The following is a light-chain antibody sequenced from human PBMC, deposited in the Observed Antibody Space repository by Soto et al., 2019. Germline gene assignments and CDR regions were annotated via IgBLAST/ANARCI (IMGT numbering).Light chain of an antibody. J-gene: IGKJ4*01. V-gene: IGKV1-39*01. CDR2: AAA. CDR1: QSISSY. Sequence: DIEMTQSPSSLSASVGDTVTITCRASQSISSYLNWYQQKPGKAPKFLIYAAATLQSGVPSRFSGSRSGTEFTLTISNLQPEDFATYYCQQSHSTPVTFGGGTTVEIK. CDR3: QQSHSTPVT.